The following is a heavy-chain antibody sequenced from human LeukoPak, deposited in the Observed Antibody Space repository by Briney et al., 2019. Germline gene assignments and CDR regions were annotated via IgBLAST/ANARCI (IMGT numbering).Heavy chain of an antibody. CDR1: GGSFSGYY. V-gene: IGHV4-34*01. Sequence: SETLSLTCAVYGGSFSGYYWSWIRQPPGKGLEWIGEINHSGSTNYNPSLKSRVTISVDTSKNQFSLKLSSVTAADTAVYYCARESSSRKKDYFDYWGQGTLVTVSS. CDR3: ARESSSRKKDYFDY. CDR2: INHSGST. D-gene: IGHD6-13*01. J-gene: IGHJ4*02.